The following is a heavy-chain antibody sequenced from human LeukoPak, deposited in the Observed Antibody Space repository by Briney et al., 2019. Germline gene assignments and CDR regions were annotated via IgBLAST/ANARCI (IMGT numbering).Heavy chain of an antibody. J-gene: IGHJ5*02. D-gene: IGHD2-2*01. CDR1: GFTFSRYS. Sequence: GGSLRLSCAASGFTFSRYSMNWVRQAPGKWLEWVSSISSSSSYIYYADSVKGRFTISRDNAKNSLYLQMNSLRAEDTAVYYCARDVVDQDIVVVPAAMGPWGQGTLVTVSS. CDR2: ISSSSSYI. V-gene: IGHV3-21*01. CDR3: ARDVVDQDIVVVPAAMGP.